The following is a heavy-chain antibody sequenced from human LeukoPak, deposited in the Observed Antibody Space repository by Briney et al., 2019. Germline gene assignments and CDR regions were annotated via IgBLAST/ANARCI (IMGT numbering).Heavy chain of an antibody. CDR1: GFTLSNAW. V-gene: IGHV3-15*01. Sequence: GGPLRLSCAASGFTLSNAWMSGVRQAPGKGLEWVGRIKSKTDGGTTDYAAPVKGRFTISRDDSKNTLYLQMNRLKTEDTAVYYCTTDAFGGYGDQDFDYWGQGTLVTVSS. J-gene: IGHJ4*02. CDR3: TTDAFGGYGDQDFDY. D-gene: IGHD3-16*01. CDR2: IKSKTDGGTT.